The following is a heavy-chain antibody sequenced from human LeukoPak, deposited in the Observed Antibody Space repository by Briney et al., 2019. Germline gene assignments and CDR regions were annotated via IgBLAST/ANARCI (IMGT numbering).Heavy chain of an antibody. Sequence: SETLSLTCAVYGGSFSGYYWSWIRQPPGKGLEWIGEINHSGSTNYNSSLKSRVTISVDTSKNQFSLKLSSVTAADTALYFCARGQWESYDSSGYFYHWFDPWGQGTLVTVSS. CDR1: GGSFSGYY. J-gene: IGHJ5*02. CDR3: ARGQWESYDSSGYFYHWFDP. V-gene: IGHV4-34*01. CDR2: INHSGST. D-gene: IGHD3-22*01.